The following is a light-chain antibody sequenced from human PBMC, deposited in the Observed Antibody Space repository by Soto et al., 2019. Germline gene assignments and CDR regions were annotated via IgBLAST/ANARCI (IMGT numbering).Light chain of an antibody. Sequence: QSALTQPPSASGSPGQSVTISCTGTSSDVGGYNYVSWYQQHPGKAPKLMISELSKRPSGVPDRFSGSKSGNTASMTVSGLQAEDYSDYYCSSYAGSNNFVVFGGGTKRTVL. J-gene: IGLJ2*01. V-gene: IGLV2-8*01. CDR2: ELS. CDR3: SSYAGSNNFVV. CDR1: SSDVGGYNY.